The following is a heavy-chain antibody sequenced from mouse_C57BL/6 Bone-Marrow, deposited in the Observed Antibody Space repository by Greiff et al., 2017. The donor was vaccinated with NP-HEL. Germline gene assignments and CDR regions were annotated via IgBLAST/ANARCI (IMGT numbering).Heavy chain of an antibody. D-gene: IGHD1-2*01. CDR3: ARHEGQHYYGPFYFDY. V-gene: IGHV1-62-2*01. CDR1: GYTFTEYT. CDR2: FYPGSGSI. J-gene: IGHJ2*01. Sequence: VQLQQSGAELVKPGASVKLSCKASGYTFTEYTIHWVKQRSGQGLEWIGWFYPGSGSIKYNEKFKDKATLTADKSSSTVYMELSRLTSEDSAVYFCARHEGQHYYGPFYFDYWGQGTTLTVSS.